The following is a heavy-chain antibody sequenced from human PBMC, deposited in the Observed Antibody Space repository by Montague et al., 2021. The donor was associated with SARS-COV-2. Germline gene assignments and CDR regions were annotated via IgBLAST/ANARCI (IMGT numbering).Heavy chain of an antibody. CDR2: INHSGGT. V-gene: IGHV4-34*01. CDR1: GGSFSGYY. CDR3: ASFPSGYYDSSGYHI. J-gene: IGHJ4*02. Sequence: SETLSLTCAVYGGSFSGYYWSWIRQPPGKGLEWIGEINHSGGTNYNPSLKSRVTISVDTSKNQFSLKLSSVTAADTAVYYCASFPSGYYDSSGYHIWGQGTLVTVPS. D-gene: IGHD3-22*01.